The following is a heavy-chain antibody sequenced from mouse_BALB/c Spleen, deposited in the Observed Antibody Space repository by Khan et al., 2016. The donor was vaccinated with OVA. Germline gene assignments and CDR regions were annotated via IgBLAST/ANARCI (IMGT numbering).Heavy chain of an antibody. CDR1: AFNITVYY. CDR2: IDPENGNI. J-gene: IGHJ3*02. Sequence: GAQLVRSGPFVNLSSQAPAFNITVYYIPWVNHRLDQVLERIGWIDPENGNIIYDPNFQGKASITSDTSSNTAYLQLSSLTTEDSAIYYRASVRLSPSGGYRGQRNLVNVSA. V-gene: IGHV14-1*02. CDR3: ASVRLSPSGGY. D-gene: IGHD3-1*01.